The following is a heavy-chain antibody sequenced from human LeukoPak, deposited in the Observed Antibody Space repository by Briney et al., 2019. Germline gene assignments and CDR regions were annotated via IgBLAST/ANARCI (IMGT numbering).Heavy chain of an antibody. CDR3: ARDRGCSGGSCYQRYFDY. Sequence: KASETLSLTCTVSGGSISSSSYYWGWIRQPPGKGLEWIGSIYYSGSTYYNPSLKSRVTISVDTSKNQFSLKLSSVTAADTAVYYCARDRGCSGGSCYQRYFDYWGQGTLVTVSS. CDR1: GGSISSSSYY. J-gene: IGHJ4*02. D-gene: IGHD2-15*01. V-gene: IGHV4-39*07. CDR2: IYYSGST.